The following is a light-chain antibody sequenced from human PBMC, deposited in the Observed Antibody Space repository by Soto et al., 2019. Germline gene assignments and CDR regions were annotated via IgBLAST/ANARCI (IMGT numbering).Light chain of an antibody. V-gene: IGLV2-14*03. CDR2: DVS. Sequence: QSVLTQPASVSGSPGQSITIFCTGASSDVGAHNFVSWYQQHPGNAPKLLIYDVSNRPSGGSDHFSGSKSGNTASLTITGLQAEDEADYYCSSYTSSNTYVFGTGTKVTVL. J-gene: IGLJ1*01. CDR1: SSDVGAHNF. CDR3: SSYTSSNTYV.